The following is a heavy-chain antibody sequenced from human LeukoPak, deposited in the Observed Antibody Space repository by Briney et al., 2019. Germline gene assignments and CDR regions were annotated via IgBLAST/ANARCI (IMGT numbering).Heavy chain of an antibody. CDR2: INTRSYI. J-gene: IGHJ4*02. CDR3: AREGGYCYGASCRFFDS. CDR1: GFTFSSYS. D-gene: IGHD2-15*01. V-gene: IGHV3-21*01. Sequence: GGSLRLSCAASGFTFSSYSMNWVRQAPGKGLEWVSSINTRSYIYSAASVKGRLPISRDNDKNSVYLQMNSLRAEDTAVYYCAREGGYCYGASCRFFDSWGQGTLLTVSS.